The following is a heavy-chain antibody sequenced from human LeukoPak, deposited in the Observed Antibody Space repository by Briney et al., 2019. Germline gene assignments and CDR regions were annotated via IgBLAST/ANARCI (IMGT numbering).Heavy chain of an antibody. CDR3: ARALRYCSGGSCYPMGWFDP. V-gene: IGHV5-51*01. D-gene: IGHD2-15*01. J-gene: IGHJ5*02. Sequence: GESLKISCKGSGYSFTNYWIGWVRQMPGKGLEWMGIIFPGDSDTTYSPSFQGQVTISADKSISTAYLQWSSLKASDTAMYYCARALRYCSGGSCYPMGWFDPWGQGTLVTVSS. CDR1: GYSFTNYW. CDR2: IFPGDSDT.